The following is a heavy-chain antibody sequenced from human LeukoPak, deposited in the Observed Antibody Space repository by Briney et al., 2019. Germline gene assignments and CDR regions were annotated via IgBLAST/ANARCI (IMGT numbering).Heavy chain of an antibody. CDR2: INPNSGGT. D-gene: IGHD2-2*02. CDR3: ARERLGYCSSTSCYRDRWFDP. V-gene: IGHV1-2*06. Sequence: ASVKVSCKASGYTFTGYYMHWVRQAPGQGLEWMGRINPNSGGTNYAQKFQGRVTMTRDTSISTAYMELSRLRSDDTAVYYCARERLGYCSSTSCYRDRWFDPWGQGTLVTVSS. J-gene: IGHJ5*02. CDR1: GYTFTGYY.